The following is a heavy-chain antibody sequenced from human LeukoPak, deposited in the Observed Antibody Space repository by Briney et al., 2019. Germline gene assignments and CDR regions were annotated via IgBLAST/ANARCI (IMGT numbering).Heavy chain of an antibody. CDR2: ISGSGGST. Sequence: GGSLRLSCAASGFTFSSYAMSWVRQAPGKGLEWVSAISGSGGSTYYADSVKGRFTISRDNSKNTLYLHMNSLRAEDTAVYYCAKVGLPYYYDSSGYYDYWGQGTLVTVS. CDR3: AKVGLPYYYDSSGYYDY. J-gene: IGHJ4*02. V-gene: IGHV3-23*01. D-gene: IGHD3-22*01. CDR1: GFTFSSYA.